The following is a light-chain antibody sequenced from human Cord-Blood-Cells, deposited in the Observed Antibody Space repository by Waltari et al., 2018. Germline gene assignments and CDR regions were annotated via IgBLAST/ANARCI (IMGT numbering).Light chain of an antibody. V-gene: IGKV1-5*03. Sequence: DIQMTQSPSTLSASVGDRVTINCRASQSISSWLAWYQQKPGKAPKLLIYKASSLESGVPSRFSGSGSGTEFTLTISSLQPDDFATYYCQQYNSYQYTFGQGTKLEIK. CDR1: QSISSW. CDR3: QQYNSYQYT. CDR2: KAS. J-gene: IGKJ2*01.